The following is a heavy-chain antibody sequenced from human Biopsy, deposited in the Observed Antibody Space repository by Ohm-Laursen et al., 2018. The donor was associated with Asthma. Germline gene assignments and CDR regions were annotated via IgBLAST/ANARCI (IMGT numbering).Heavy chain of an antibody. CDR3: AKVRSDWVITESFDY. CDR1: GFKFDEYT. V-gene: IGHV3-9*01. D-gene: IGHD3-22*01. CDR2: ISWNSATI. Sequence: SLRLSCAASGFKFDEYTMHWVRQAPGKGLAWVYGISWNSATIGYADSVEGRFTISRVNAKNSVFLHMDSLRPEDTAFYYCAKVRSDWVITESFDYWGQGVLVTVSS. J-gene: IGHJ4*02.